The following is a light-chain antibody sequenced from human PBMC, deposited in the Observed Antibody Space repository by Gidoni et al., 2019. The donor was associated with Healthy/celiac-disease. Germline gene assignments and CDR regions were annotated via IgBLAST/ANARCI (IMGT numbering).Light chain of an antibody. CDR3: QQSYSTPPD. V-gene: IGKV1-39*01. CDR1: QSISSY. Sequence: DIQMTQSPSSLSASVGDRVTITSRASQSISSYLNWYQQKPGKAPKLLIYAASSLQSGVPSRFSGSGSGTDFTLTISSLQPEDFATYYCQQSYSTPPDFGPGTKVEIK. CDR2: AAS. J-gene: IGKJ3*01.